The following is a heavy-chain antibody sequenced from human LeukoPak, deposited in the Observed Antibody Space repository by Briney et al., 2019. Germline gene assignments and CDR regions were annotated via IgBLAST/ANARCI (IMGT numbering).Heavy chain of an antibody. D-gene: IGHD1-26*01. V-gene: IGHV1-69*04. J-gene: IGHJ4*02. CDR2: IIPILGIA. Sequence: ASVNVSCKASGGTFSSYAISWVRQAPGQGLEWMGRIIPILGIANYAQKFQGRVTITADRSTSTAYMELSSLRSEDTAVYYCARDFEADGSYSLYFDYWGQGTLVTVSS. CDR3: ARDFEADGSYSLYFDY. CDR1: GGTFSSYA.